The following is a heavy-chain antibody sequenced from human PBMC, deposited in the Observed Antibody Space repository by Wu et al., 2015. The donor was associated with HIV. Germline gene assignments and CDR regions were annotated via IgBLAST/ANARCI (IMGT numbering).Heavy chain of an antibody. V-gene: IGHV1-18*01. CDR2: ISANNGAT. D-gene: IGHD5-12*01. J-gene: IGHJ5*02. Sequence: QVHLEQSGVEVKKPGASVKVSCKASGYSFTHYGIAWVRQAPGQGLEWMGWISANNGATSYAQKFQGRVTVTTDTSTTTSYMELRSLKSDDTAIYYCAREGVDAFHPWGQGTLVTVSS. CDR1: GYSFTHYG. CDR3: AREGVDAFHP.